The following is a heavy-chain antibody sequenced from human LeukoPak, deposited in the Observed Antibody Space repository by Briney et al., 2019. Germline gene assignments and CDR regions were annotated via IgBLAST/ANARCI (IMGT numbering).Heavy chain of an antibody. CDR2: ISGSGGST. CDR3: AKWYYYDSSGYSQFDY. D-gene: IGHD3-22*01. Sequence: PGGSLRLSCAASGFTFSSYAMSWVRQAPGKGLEWVSAISGSGGSTYYADSVKGRFTISRDNSKNTLYLQMNSLRAEDTAVYYCAKWYYYDSSGYSQFDYWGQGTLVTVSS. CDR1: GFTFSSYA. V-gene: IGHV3-23*01. J-gene: IGHJ4*02.